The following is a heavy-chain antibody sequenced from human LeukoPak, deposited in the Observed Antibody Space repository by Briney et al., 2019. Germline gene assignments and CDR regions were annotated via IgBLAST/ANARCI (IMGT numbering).Heavy chain of an antibody. CDR2: ISGSGGST. CDR3: AKVKARLRITLWYFDL. Sequence: GGSLRLSCAASGFTFSSYAMSWVRQAPGKGLEWVSAISGSGGSTYYADSVKGRFTISRDNSKNTLYLQMNSPRAEDTAVYYCAKVKARLRITLWYFDLWGRGTLVTVSS. D-gene: IGHD4-17*01. V-gene: IGHV3-23*01. J-gene: IGHJ2*01. CDR1: GFTFSSYA.